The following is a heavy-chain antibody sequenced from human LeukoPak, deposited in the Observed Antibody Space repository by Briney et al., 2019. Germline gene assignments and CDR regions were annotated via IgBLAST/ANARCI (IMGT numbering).Heavy chain of an antibody. J-gene: IGHJ4*02. CDR2: ISSSGSIT. D-gene: IGHD3-10*01. CDR3: ARDLKASGSYDY. CDR1: GFAFSTAW. Sequence: GGSLRLSCAASGFAFSTAWMNWVRQAPGKGLEWVSYISSSGSITYYADSVKGRFTISRDNAKNSLYLQMNSLRDEDTAVYYCARDLKASGSYDYWGQGTLVTVSS. V-gene: IGHV3-48*02.